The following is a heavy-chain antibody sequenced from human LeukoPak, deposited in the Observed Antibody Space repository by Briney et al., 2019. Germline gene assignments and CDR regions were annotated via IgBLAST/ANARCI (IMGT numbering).Heavy chain of an antibody. D-gene: IGHD2-21*02. Sequence: GASVRDSCKASGYTFTDSYMHWVGQAPGQGLEYLAWINLKSGDAKYAQRCQGRVSMTRDTSISTAYMGLGSLRSEDTGVYYCAREVRHCGGDCYSFDSWGQGTLVTVSS. CDR2: INLKSGDA. V-gene: IGHV1-2*02. CDR3: AREVRHCGGDCYSFDS. CDR1: GYTFTDSY. J-gene: IGHJ4*02.